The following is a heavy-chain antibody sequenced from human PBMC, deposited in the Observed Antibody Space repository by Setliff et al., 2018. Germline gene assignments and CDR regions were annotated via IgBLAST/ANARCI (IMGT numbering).Heavy chain of an antibody. D-gene: IGHD3-9*01. CDR1: GFTFSSYW. CDR2: IISASGDTT. J-gene: IGHJ6*02. CDR3: ARAYYGTVNGYSSYYGLDV. Sequence: GGSLRLSCAASGFTFSSYWMHWVRQAPGKGLVWVSRIISASGDTTYYADSVKGRFTMSRDNAKNTLYLQMNSLRAEDTAVYYCARAYYGTVNGYSSYYGLDVWGQGTTVTVSS. V-gene: IGHV3-74*01.